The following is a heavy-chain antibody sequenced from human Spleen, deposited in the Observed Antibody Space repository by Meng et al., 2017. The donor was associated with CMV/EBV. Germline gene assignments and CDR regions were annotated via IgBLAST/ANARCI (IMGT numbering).Heavy chain of an antibody. V-gene: IGHV4-39*07. CDR1: GGSISSSSYY. CDR3: ASGIVGAPFDY. D-gene: IGHD1-26*01. Sequence: GSLRLSCTVSGGSISSSSYYWGWIRQPPGKGLEWIGSIYYSGSTYYNPSLKSRVTISVDTSKNQFSLKLSSVTAADTAVYYCASGIVGAPFDYWGQGTLVTVSS. CDR2: IYYSGST. J-gene: IGHJ4*02.